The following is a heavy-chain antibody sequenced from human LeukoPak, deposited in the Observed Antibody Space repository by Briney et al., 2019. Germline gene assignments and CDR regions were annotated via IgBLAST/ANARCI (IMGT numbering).Heavy chain of an antibody. D-gene: IGHD3-22*01. CDR1: GGSISSYY. CDR2: IYYSGST. CDR3: ARGEMYYYDSSGFIRPYYYGMDV. J-gene: IGHJ6*02. V-gene: IGHV4-59*08. Sequence: SETLSLTCTVPGGSISSYYWSWIRQPPGKGLEWIGYIYYSGSTNYNPSLKSRVTISVDTSKNQFSLKLSSVTAADTAVYYCARGEMYYYDSSGFIRPYYYGMDVWGQGTTVTVSS.